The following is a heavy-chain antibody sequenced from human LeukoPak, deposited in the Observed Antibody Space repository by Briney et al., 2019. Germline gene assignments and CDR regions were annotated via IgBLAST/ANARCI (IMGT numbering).Heavy chain of an antibody. J-gene: IGHJ6*04. V-gene: IGHV1-69*06. CDR2: IIPIFGTA. D-gene: IGHD2-2*01. Sequence: SVKLSCKASGGTFSSYAISWVRQAPGQGLEWMGGIIPIFGTANYAQKFQGRVTITADKSTSTAYMELSSLRSEDTAVYYCAREDIVVVPAAGSYYYYYGMDVWGKGTTVTVSS. CDR1: GGTFSSYA. CDR3: AREDIVVVPAAGSYYYYYGMDV.